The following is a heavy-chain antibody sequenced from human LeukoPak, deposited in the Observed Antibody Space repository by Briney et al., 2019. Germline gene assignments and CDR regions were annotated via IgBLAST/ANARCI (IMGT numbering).Heavy chain of an antibody. J-gene: IGHJ6*03. CDR3: ARDPGGGCSSTSCYTGYYYYYMDV. V-gene: IGHV4-61*02. CDR1: GGSISSGDYY. Sequence: SETLPLTCTVSGGSISSGDYYWSWIRQPPGKGLEWIGRIYTSGSTNYNPSLKSRVTMSVDTSKNQFSLKLSSVTAADTAVYYCARDPGGGCSSTSCYTGYYYYYMDVWGKGTTVTVS. CDR2: IYTSGST. D-gene: IGHD2-2*02.